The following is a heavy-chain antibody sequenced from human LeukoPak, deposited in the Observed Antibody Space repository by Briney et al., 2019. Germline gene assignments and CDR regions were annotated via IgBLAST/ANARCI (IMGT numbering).Heavy chain of an antibody. CDR2: IYYSGST. D-gene: IGHD3-22*01. Sequence: SETLSLTCTVYGGSISSYYWSWIRQPPGKGLEWIGYIYYSGSTNYNPSLKSRVTISVDTSKNQFSLKLSSVTAADTAVYYCARGDYYASSGYYRVGYGMDVWGQGTTVTVSS. CDR3: ARGDYYASSGYYRVGYGMDV. J-gene: IGHJ6*02. CDR1: GGSISSYY. V-gene: IGHV4-59*01.